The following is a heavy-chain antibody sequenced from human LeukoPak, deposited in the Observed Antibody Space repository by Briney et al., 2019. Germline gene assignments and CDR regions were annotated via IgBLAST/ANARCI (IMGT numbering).Heavy chain of an antibody. J-gene: IGHJ4*02. D-gene: IGHD2-21*01. CDR1: GFTFSSYA. CDR2: ISYDGSNK. CDR3: ARDRSRMVIAIYLDY. Sequence: GGSLRLSCAASGFTFSSYAMHWVRQAPGKGLEWVAVISYDGSNKYYADSVKGRFTISRDNSKNTLYLQMNSLRAEDTAVYYCARDRSRMVIAIYLDYWGQGTLVTVSS. V-gene: IGHV3-30-3*01.